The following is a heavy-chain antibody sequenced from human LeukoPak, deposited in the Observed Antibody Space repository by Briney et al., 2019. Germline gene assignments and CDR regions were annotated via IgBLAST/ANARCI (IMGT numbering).Heavy chain of an antibody. D-gene: IGHD5-18*01. Sequence: ASVKVSCKASGYTFTGYYMHWVRQAPGQGLEWMGWMNPNSGDTGYAHKFQGRVTMTRNTSISTAYMELSSLRSEDTAVYYCARDNGGTAMAYYYYYYMDVWGKGTTVTISS. J-gene: IGHJ6*03. CDR1: GYTFTGYY. CDR3: ARDNGGTAMAYYYYYYMDV. CDR2: MNPNSGDT. V-gene: IGHV1-8*02.